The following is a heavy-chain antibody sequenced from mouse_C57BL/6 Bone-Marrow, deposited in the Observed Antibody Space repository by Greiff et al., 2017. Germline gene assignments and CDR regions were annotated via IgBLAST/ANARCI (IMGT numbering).Heavy chain of an antibody. V-gene: IGHV2-9-1*01. J-gene: IGHJ3*01. CDR2: IWTGGGT. CDR1: GFSLTSYA. Sequence: VQLVESGPGLVAPSQSLSITCTVSGFSLTSYAISWVRQPPGKGLEWLGVIWTGGGTNYNSALKSRLSISKDNSKSQVFLKMNSLQTDDTARYYCARDDGYYDWVWFAYWGQGTLVTVSA. CDR3: ARDDGYYDWVWFAY. D-gene: IGHD2-3*01.